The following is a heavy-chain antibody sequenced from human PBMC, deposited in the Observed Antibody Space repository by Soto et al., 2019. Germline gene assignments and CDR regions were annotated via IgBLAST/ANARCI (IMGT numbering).Heavy chain of an antibody. D-gene: IGHD5-12*01. CDR1: GFTCSRYA. V-gene: IGHV3-23*01. Sequence: EVQLLESGGGLVQPGGSLRLSCAASGFTCSRYAMSWGLQAPGKGLEWVSAISGSGGSTYYADSVKGRFTISRDNSKNTLYLQMNSLRAEDTAVYYCAKSEWLSFDYWGQGTLVTVAS. CDR2: ISGSGGST. CDR3: AKSEWLSFDY. J-gene: IGHJ4*02.